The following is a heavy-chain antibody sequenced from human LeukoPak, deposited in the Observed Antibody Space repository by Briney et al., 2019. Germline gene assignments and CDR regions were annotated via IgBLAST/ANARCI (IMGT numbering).Heavy chain of an antibody. J-gene: IGHJ4*02. V-gene: IGHV3-9*01. CDR3: AKALSYSRTAATDY. Sequence: GRSLRLSCAASGFTFDDYAMHWVRQAPGKGLEWVSGISWNSGSIGYADSVKGRFTISRDNAKNSLYLQMNSLRAEDTALYYCAKALSYSRTAATDYWGQGTLVTVSS. CDR1: GFTFDDYA. D-gene: IGHD2-15*01. CDR2: ISWNSGSI.